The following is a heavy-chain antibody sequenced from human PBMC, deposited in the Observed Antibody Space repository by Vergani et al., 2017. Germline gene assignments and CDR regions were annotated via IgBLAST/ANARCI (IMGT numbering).Heavy chain of an antibody. D-gene: IGHD3-10*01. CDR2: INPNSGGT. Sequence: QVQLVQSGAEVKKPGASVKVSCKASGYTFTGYYMHWVRQAPGQGLEWMGWINPNSGGTNYAQKFQGRFTMTRDTSISTAYMELSRLRSDDTAVYYCARGESMVRGVIISPCFDYWGQGTLVTVSS. CDR1: GYTFTGYY. J-gene: IGHJ4*02. CDR3: ARGESMVRGVIISPCFDY. V-gene: IGHV1-2*02.